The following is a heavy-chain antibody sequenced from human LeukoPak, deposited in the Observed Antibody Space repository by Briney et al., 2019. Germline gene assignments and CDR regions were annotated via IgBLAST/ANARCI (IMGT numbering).Heavy chain of an antibody. CDR2: ISAYNGNT. CDR1: GYTFTSYG. Sequence: ASVKVSCKASGYTFTSYGISWVHQASGQGLEWMGWISAYNGNTNYAQKLQGRVTMTTDTSTSTAYMGLRSLRSDDTAVYYCARGSRSGWYFWFDPWGQGTLVTVSS. V-gene: IGHV1-18*01. J-gene: IGHJ5*02. CDR3: ARGSRSGWYFWFDP. D-gene: IGHD6-19*01.